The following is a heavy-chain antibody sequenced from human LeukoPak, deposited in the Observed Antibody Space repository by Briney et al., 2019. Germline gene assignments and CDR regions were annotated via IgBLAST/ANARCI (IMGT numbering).Heavy chain of an antibody. CDR2: ISAYNGNT. J-gene: IGHJ6*03. V-gene: IGHV1-18*01. D-gene: IGHD3-10*01. CDR1: GYTFTSYG. CDR3: ARARRYYGSGRTGYYYYMDV. Sequence: GASVKVSCKASGYTFTSYGISWVRQAPGQGLEWMGWISAYNGNTNYAQKLQGRVTMTTDTSTSTAYMELSSLRSEDTAVYYCARARRYYGSGRTGYYYYMDVWGKGTTVTVSS.